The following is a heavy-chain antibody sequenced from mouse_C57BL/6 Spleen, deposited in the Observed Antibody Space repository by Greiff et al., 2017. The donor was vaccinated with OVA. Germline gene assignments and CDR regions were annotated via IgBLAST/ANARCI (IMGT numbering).Heavy chain of an antibody. Sequence: VQLQQSGAELVRPGASVKMSCKASGYTFTSYSMHWVKQRPGQGLEWIGYINPSSGDTKYNQKFKDKATLTADKSSSTAYLQLSSLTSEDSAVYCWARDYGSSCGYLDVWGRGTTVTVSS. CDR2: INPSSGDT. CDR1: GYTFTSYS. J-gene: IGHJ1*03. V-gene: IGHV1-4*01. CDR3: ARDYGSSCGYLDV. D-gene: IGHD1-1*01.